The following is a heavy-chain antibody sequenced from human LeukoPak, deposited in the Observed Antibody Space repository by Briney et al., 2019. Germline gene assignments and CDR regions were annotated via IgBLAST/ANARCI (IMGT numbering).Heavy chain of an antibody. Sequence: GGSLRLSCAASGFTFSSYAMSWVRQAPGKGLEWVSAISGSGGSTYYADSVKGRFTISRDNSKNTLYLQMNSLRAEDTAVYYCAKARSRYSMVRGEALDYWGQGTLVTVSS. CDR2: ISGSGGST. J-gene: IGHJ4*02. V-gene: IGHV3-23*01. CDR1: GFTFSSYA. D-gene: IGHD3-10*01. CDR3: AKARSRYSMVRGEALDY.